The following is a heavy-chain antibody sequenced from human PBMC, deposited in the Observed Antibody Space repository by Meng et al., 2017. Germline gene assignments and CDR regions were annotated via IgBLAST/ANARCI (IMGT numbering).Heavy chain of an antibody. Sequence: GESLKISCAASEFTFSSYSMNWVRQAPGKGLEWVSSISSSSSYIYYADSVKGRFTISRDNAKNSLYLQMNSLRAEDTAVYYCAREGYYDSSGYEAFDIWGQGTMVTVSS. CDR3: AREGYYDSSGYEAFDI. V-gene: IGHV3-21*01. CDR1: EFTFSSYS. J-gene: IGHJ3*02. CDR2: ISSSSSYI. D-gene: IGHD3-22*01.